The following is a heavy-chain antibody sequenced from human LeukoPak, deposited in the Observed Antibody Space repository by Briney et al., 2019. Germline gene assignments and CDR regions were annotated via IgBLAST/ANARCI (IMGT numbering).Heavy chain of an antibody. CDR2: IYPGDSDT. CDR3: ARLIGVVVPGTIDY. V-gene: IGHV5-51*01. J-gene: IGHJ4*02. CDR1: GYIVTSYW. Sequence: GESLKISCKGSGYIVTSYWIGCVRQMPGKGLEWMGIIYPGDSDTRYSPSFQGQVTISADKSISTAYLQWSSLKASDTAMYYCARLIGVVVPGTIDYWGQGTLVTVSS. D-gene: IGHD2-2*01.